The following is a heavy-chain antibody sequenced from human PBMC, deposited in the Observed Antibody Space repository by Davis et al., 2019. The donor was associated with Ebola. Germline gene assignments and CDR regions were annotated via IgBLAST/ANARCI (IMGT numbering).Heavy chain of an antibody. CDR2: IFTADPDT. V-gene: IGHV5-51*01. CDR1: GNTFNSHW. D-gene: IGHD5-24*01. Sequence: GESLKISCKDSGNTFNSHWIGWVRQLPGKGLEWIGLIFTADPDTRYSPSFRGQVTISADNSIKTAFLQWSSLKASDTAIYYCATLRRAITGFDDGYDIWGQGTMVTVSS. J-gene: IGHJ3*02. CDR3: ATLRRAITGFDDGYDI.